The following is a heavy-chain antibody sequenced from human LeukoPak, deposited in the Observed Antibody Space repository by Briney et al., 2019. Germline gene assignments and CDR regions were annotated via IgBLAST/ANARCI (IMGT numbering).Heavy chain of an antibody. Sequence: TSETLSLTCTVSGGFISGSSYYWGWIRQPPGKGLEWIGSIYYSGSTYYNPSLKSRVTISVDTSKNQFSLKLNSVTATDTAVYYCARGWYGAPRSTFDIWGQGTMVTVSS. CDR2: IYYSGST. D-gene: IGHD2-15*01. J-gene: IGHJ3*02. V-gene: IGHV4-39*02. CDR3: ARGWYGAPRSTFDI. CDR1: GGFISGSSYY.